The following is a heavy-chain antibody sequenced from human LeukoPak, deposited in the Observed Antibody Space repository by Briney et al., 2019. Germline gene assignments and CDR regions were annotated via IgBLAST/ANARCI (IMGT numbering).Heavy chain of an antibody. D-gene: IGHD2-15*01. V-gene: IGHV3-7*01. CDR2: IKQDGSEK. J-gene: IGHJ6*02. CDR3: ARGGDCSGGSCYSTTPYYYYGMDV. Sequence: PGGSLRLSCAASGFTFSSYWMSWVRQAPGKGLEWVANIKQDGSEKYYVDSVKGRFTISRDNAKNSLYLQMNSLRAEDTAVYYCARGGDCSGGSCYSTTPYYYYGMDVWGQGTTVTVSS. CDR1: GFTFSSYW.